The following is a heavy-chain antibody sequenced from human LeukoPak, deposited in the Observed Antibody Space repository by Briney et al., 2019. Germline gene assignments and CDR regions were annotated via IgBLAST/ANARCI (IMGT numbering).Heavy chain of an antibody. V-gene: IGHV3-72*01. Sequence: GGSLRLSCAASGFTFSDHYMDWVRQAPGKGLEWVGRTRNKVNSYTTEYAASVKGRFTISRDASKNSLYLQMNSLKAEDTAVYYCAGDMWWELLPDYYYMDVWGKGTTVTVSS. D-gene: IGHD1-26*01. J-gene: IGHJ6*03. CDR2: TRNKVNSYTT. CDR3: AGDMWWELLPDYYYMDV. CDR1: GFTFSDHY.